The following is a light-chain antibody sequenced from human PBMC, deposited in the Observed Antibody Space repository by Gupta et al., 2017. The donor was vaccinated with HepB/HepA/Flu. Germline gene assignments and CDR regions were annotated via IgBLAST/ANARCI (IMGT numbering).Light chain of an antibody. CDR1: SSDVGGYNY. Sequence: QSALTQPASVSGSPGQSITISCTGTSSDVGGYNYVSWYQQHPGKAPKLMIYDVSKRPSGVSNRFSGSKSGNTASLTISGRQAEDEADYYCSSYTSRSTRVFGGGTKLTVL. V-gene: IGLV2-14*03. CDR3: SSYTSRSTRV. CDR2: DVS. J-gene: IGLJ3*02.